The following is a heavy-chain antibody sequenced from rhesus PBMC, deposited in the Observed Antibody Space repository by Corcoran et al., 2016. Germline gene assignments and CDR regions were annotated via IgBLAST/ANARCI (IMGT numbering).Heavy chain of an antibody. J-gene: IGHJ4*01. V-gene: IGHV4-173*01. Sequence: QVQLQESGPGLVKPSETLSLTCAVSGGSISSNYWSWSRQPQGKGLEWIGRISGGGGSTDNNPSLKSRVTISTATSKNQFSLKLSSVTAADTAVYYCARVYYNIWTGYYTGYYFDYWGQGVLVTVSS. CDR3: ARVYYNIWTGYYTGYYFDY. CDR2: ISGGGGST. CDR1: GGSISSNY. D-gene: IGHD3-3*01.